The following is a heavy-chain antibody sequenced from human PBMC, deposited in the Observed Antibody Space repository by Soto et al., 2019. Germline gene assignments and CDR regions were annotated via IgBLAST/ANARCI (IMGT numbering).Heavy chain of an antibody. D-gene: IGHD3-22*01. CDR3: ARLDHYYDSSGYYF. J-gene: IGHJ4*02. CDR1: GYTFTSYG. V-gene: IGHV1-18*01. Sequence: GASVKVSCKASGYTFTSYGISWVRQAPGQGLEWMGWISAYNGNTNYAQKLQGRVTLTTDTFTSTAYMELRSLRSDDTAVYYCARLDHYYDSSGYYFWGQGTLVTVSS. CDR2: ISAYNGNT.